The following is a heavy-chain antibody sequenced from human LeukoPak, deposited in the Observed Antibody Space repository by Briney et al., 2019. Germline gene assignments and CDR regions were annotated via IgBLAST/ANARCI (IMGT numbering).Heavy chain of an antibody. Sequence: GGSLRLSCAASGFTFSSYAMSWVRQAPGKGLEWVSAVTDSGGSTYYADSVKGRFTISRDNSKNTLYVQVNSLGTEDTAAYYCAKGSYYDSSGSFYFDYWGQGTLVTVSS. CDR2: VTDSGGST. CDR1: GFTFSSYA. V-gene: IGHV3-23*01. J-gene: IGHJ4*02. CDR3: AKGSYYDSSGSFYFDY. D-gene: IGHD3-22*01.